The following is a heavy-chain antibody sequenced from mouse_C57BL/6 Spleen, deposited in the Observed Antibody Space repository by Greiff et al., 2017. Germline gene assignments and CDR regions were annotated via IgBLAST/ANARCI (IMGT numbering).Heavy chain of an antibody. CDR2: IDPENGDT. CDR3: TTDYGSSHYAMDY. Sequence: VHVKQSGAELVRPGASVKLSCTASGFNIKDDYMHWVKQRPEQGLEWIGWIDPENGDTEYASKFQGKATITADTSSNTAYLQLSSLTSEDTAVYYCTTDYGSSHYAMDYWGQGTSVTVSS. CDR1: GFNIKDDY. D-gene: IGHD1-1*01. V-gene: IGHV14-4*01. J-gene: IGHJ4*01.